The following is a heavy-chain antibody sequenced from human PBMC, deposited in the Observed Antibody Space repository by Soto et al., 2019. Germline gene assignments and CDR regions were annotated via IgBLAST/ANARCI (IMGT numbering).Heavy chain of an antibody. D-gene: IGHD4-4*01. Sequence: ASVKVSCKASRYTFISYDINWVRQATGQGLEWMGWMNPKSANTGYAQNFQGRVTMTRNTSISTAYMELSSLRSEDTAVYYCARSPSWXTTVTPYYFDYWG. CDR3: ARSPSWXTTVTPYYFDY. J-gene: IGHJ4*01. V-gene: IGHV1-8*01. CDR2: MNPKSANT. CDR1: RYTFISYD.